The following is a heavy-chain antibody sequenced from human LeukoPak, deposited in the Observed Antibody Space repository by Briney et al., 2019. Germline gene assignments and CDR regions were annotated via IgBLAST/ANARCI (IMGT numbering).Heavy chain of an antibody. V-gene: IGHV3-30-3*01. Sequence: HPGRSLRLSCAASGFTFSSYAMHWVRQAPGKGLEWVAVISYDGSNKYYADSVKGRFTISRDNPKNTLYLQMNSLRGEDTAVYYCAKGGSPSCYSSSGYWGQGTLVTVSS. CDR2: ISYDGSNK. CDR3: AKGGSPSCYSSSGY. J-gene: IGHJ4*02. D-gene: IGHD2-2*01. CDR1: GFTFSSYA.